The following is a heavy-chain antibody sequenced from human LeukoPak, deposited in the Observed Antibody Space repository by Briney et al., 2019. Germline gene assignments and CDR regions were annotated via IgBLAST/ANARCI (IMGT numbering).Heavy chain of an antibody. CDR2: ISDTGKT. Sequence: PSETLSLTCSFTGASVSSYYWDWLRQPPGKGLEWIGYISDTGKTESNPSLKSRVTISLDTSKKQFSLRLRSLTAADSAVYYCATGYYEPFANWAPGTLVTVSS. V-gene: IGHV4-59*02. D-gene: IGHD2/OR15-2a*01. CDR1: GASVSSYY. CDR3: ATGYYEPFAN. J-gene: IGHJ4*02.